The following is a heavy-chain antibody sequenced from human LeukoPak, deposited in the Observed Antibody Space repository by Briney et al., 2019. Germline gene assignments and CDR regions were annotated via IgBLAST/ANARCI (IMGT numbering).Heavy chain of an antibody. V-gene: IGHV3-33*01. CDR2: IWYDGSNK. CDR1: GFTFSSYG. Sequence: GRSLRLSCAASGFTFSSYGMHWVRQAPGKGLEWVAVIWYDGSNKYYADSVKGRFTISRDNSKNTLYQQMNSLRAEDTAVYYCAREGLLWFGEYEDYYYYGMDVWGQGTTVTVSS. D-gene: IGHD3-10*01. CDR3: AREGLLWFGEYEDYYYYGMDV. J-gene: IGHJ6*02.